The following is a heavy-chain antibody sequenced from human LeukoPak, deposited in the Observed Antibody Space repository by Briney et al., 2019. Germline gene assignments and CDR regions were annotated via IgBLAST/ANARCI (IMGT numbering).Heavy chain of an antibody. D-gene: IGHD3-10*01. CDR1: GGTFSSYA. J-gene: IGHJ6*03. CDR2: IIPIFGTA. V-gene: IGHV1-69*13. CDR3: SRSTYYYGSGSYRTNYYYYYMDV. Sequence: GASVKVSCKASGGTFSSYAISWVRQAPGQGLEWMGGIIPIFGTANYAQKFQGRVTITADESTSTAYMELSSLRSEDTAVYYCSRSTYYYGSGSYRTNYYYYYMDVWGKGTTVTISS.